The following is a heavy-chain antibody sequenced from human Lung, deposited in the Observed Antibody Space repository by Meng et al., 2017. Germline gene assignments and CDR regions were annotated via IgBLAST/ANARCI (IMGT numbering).Heavy chain of an antibody. D-gene: IGHD4-11*01. CDR2: INHSGST. Sequence: QVRSQTWGAGLLKPSETLSLTCVVSGGSFSDYYGSWIRQPPGKGLEWIGEINHSGSTNYNPSLESRATISVDTSQNNLSLKLSSVTAADSAVYYCARGPTTMAHDFDYWGQGTLVTVSS. CDR3: ARGPTTMAHDFDY. J-gene: IGHJ4*02. V-gene: IGHV4-34*01. CDR1: GGSFSDYY.